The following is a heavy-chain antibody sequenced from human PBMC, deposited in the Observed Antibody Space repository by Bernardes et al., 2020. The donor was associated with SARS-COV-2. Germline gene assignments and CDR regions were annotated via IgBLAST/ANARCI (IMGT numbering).Heavy chain of an antibody. D-gene: IGHD3-10*01. Sequence: WGSLRLSCVASGFSFSSYAMNWVRQAPGKGLELVSGIFGSGSGAYYADSAKGRFTASRDNSKNTLYLQMNGLRPEDTAIYYCAKEMGRLGEPVVLWYVDAWGQGTLVTVSS. CDR1: GFSFSSYA. CDR2: IFGSGSGA. CDR3: AKEMGRLGEPVVLWYVDA. V-gene: IGHV3-23*01. J-gene: IGHJ5*02.